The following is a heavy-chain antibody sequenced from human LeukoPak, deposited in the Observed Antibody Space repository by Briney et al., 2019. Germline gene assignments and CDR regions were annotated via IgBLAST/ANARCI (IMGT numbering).Heavy chain of an antibody. V-gene: IGHV3-53*01. CDR3: ARAPRPFDNSDYYFDY. J-gene: IGHJ4*02. CDR1: GVTFNYNF. Sequence: GGSLRLSCAASGVTFNYNFMSWVRQAPGKGLEWVSDIYSDSSADYADSVKGRFTISRDDAQNTLYLQMNSLRAGDTAVYYCARAPRPFDNSDYYFDYWGQGSLVTVSS. CDR2: IYSDSSA. D-gene: IGHD3-22*01.